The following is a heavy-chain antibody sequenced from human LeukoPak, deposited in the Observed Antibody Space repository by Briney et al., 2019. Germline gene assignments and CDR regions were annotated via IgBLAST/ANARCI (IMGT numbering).Heavy chain of an antibody. V-gene: IGHV4-59*08. J-gene: IGHJ4*02. CDR1: GGSISSYY. D-gene: IGHD6-19*01. CDR2: IYYSGST. Sequence: SETLSLTCTVSGGSISSYYWSWIRQPPGKGLEWIGYIYYSGSTNYNPSLKSRVTISVDTSKNQFSLKLSSVTAADTAVYYCARHPYSSIGPLDYWGQGTLVTVSS. CDR3: ARHPYSSIGPLDY.